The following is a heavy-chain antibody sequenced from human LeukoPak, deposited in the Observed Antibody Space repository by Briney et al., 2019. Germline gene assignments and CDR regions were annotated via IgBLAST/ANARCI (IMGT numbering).Heavy chain of an antibody. CDR1: GFTFSSYA. Sequence: PGGSLRLSCAASGFTFSSYAMSWVRQAPGKGLEWVSAISGSGGSTYYADSVKGRFTISRDNSKNTLYLQMNSLRAEDMALYYCAKGGSYQLLSGGFFDYWGQGTLVTVSS. D-gene: IGHD2-2*01. V-gene: IGHV3-23*01. CDR2: ISGSGGST. J-gene: IGHJ4*02. CDR3: AKGGSYQLLSGGFFDY.